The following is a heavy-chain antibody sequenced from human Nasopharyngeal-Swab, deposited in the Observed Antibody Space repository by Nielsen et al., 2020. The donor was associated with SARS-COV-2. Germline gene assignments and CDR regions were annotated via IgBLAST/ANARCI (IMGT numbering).Heavy chain of an antibody. Sequence: ASVKVSCKASGYTFTGYYMHWVRQAPGQGLEWMGWINPNSGGTNYAQKLQGRVTMTTDTSTSTAYMELRSLRSDDTAVYYCARDSDDFWSVKNWGYYYYYGMDVWGQGTTVTVSS. CDR3: ARDSDDFWSVKNWGYYYYYGMDV. D-gene: IGHD3-3*01. CDR2: INPNSGGT. J-gene: IGHJ6*02. V-gene: IGHV1-2*02. CDR1: GYTFTGYY.